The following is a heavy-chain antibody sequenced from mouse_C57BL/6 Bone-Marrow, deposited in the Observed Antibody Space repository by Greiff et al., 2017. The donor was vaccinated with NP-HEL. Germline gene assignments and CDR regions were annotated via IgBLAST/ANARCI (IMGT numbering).Heavy chain of an antibody. CDR3: ALITTVADY. V-gene: IGHV1-26*01. J-gene: IGHJ2*01. CDR1: GYTFTDYY. CDR2: INPNNGGT. Sequence: EVQLQQSGPELVKPGASVKISCKASGYTFTDYYMNWVKQSHGKSLEWIGDINPNNGGTSYNQKFKGKATLTVDKSSSTAYMELRSLTSEDSAVYYCALITTVADYWGQGTTLTVSS. D-gene: IGHD1-1*01.